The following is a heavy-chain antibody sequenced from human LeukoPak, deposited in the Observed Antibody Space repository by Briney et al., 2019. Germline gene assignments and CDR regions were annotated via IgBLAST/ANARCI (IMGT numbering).Heavy chain of an antibody. CDR2: ISSSGGTI. D-gene: IGHD2-2*01. J-gene: IGHJ6*02. V-gene: IGHV3-48*03. CDR1: GFTFSSYE. CDR3: ARDLSYCTITSGSYYYYGMDV. Sequence: GGSLRLSCSASGFTFSSYEMNWVRQAPGKGLEWVSYISSSGGTIYYADSVKGRFTISRDNAKNSLYLQMNSLRAEDTAVYYRARDLSYCTITSGSYYYYGMDVWGQGTTVTVSS.